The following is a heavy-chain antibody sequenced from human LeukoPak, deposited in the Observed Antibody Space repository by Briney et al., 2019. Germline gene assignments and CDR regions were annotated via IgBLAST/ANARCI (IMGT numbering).Heavy chain of an antibody. J-gene: IGHJ5*02. V-gene: IGHV3-30-3*01. Sequence: GGSLRLSCAASGFTFSSYAMYWVRQAPGKGLEWVAVISYDGSNKYYADSVKGRFTISRDNSKNTLYLQMNSLRAEDTAVYYCARYTIFGVVAMGFDPWGQGTLVTVSS. CDR3: ARYTIFGVVAMGFDP. CDR1: GFTFSSYA. D-gene: IGHD3-3*01. CDR2: ISYDGSNK.